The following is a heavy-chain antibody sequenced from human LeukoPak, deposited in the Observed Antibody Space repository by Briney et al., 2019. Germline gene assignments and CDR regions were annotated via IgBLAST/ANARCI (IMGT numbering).Heavy chain of an antibody. D-gene: IGHD6-13*01. Sequence: GSSVKVSCKASGGTFSSYAISWVRQAPGQGLEWMGRIIPILGIANYAQKFQGRVTITADKSTSTAYMELSSLRSEDTAVYYCAKTPIAAAGENFDYWGQGTLVTVSS. CDR2: IIPILGIA. V-gene: IGHV1-69*04. CDR1: GGTFSSYA. CDR3: AKTPIAAAGENFDY. J-gene: IGHJ4*02.